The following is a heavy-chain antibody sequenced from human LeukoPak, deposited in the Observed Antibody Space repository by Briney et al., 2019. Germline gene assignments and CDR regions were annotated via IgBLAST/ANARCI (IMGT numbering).Heavy chain of an antibody. CDR2: INGDGSTT. Sequence: GGSLRLSCAASGFTFSSYWMHWVRQAPGKGPLWVSHINGDGSTTNYADSVKGRFTISRDNAKNTLHLQMNSLRAEDTAVYYCAEAASVRGVSYWGQGTLVTVSS. D-gene: IGHD3-10*01. V-gene: IGHV3-74*01. CDR3: AEAASVRGVSY. J-gene: IGHJ4*02. CDR1: GFTFSSYW.